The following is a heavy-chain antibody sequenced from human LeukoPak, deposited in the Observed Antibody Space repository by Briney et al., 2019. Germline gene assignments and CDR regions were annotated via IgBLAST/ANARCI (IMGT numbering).Heavy chain of an antibody. D-gene: IGHD1-14*01. Sequence: RRSLRLSCAASGFTFDDYGMHWVRQAPGKGLEWVSGISWNSGSIAYADSVKGRFTISRDNAKNSLYLQMNSLRAEDTALFYCAKARNSLGFNAFDIWGQGTMVTVSS. J-gene: IGHJ3*02. CDR1: GFTFDDYG. CDR2: ISWNSGSI. CDR3: AKARNSLGFNAFDI. V-gene: IGHV3-9*01.